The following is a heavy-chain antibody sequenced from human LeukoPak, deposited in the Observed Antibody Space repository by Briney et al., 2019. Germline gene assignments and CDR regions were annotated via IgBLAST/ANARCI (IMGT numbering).Heavy chain of an antibody. D-gene: IGHD3-22*01. CDR3: ATDGPFFYASSGGGLT. CDR2: FIPIFGTT. J-gene: IGHJ3*01. Sequence: AASVKVSCKASGGTFRNYTISWVRQAPGQGLEWMGRFIPIFGTTNYAQRFQGRVTITTDESTTTAYMELSSLRSEDTAVYYCATDGPFFYASSGGGLTWGQGTMVTVSS. V-gene: IGHV1-69*05. CDR1: GGTFRNYT.